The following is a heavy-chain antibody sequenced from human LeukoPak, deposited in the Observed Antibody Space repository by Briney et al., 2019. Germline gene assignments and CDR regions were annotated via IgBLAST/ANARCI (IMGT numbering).Heavy chain of an antibody. V-gene: IGHV4-59*01. D-gene: IGHD6-6*01. J-gene: IGHJ5*02. CDR3: AREGSSDSDWFDP. Sequence: SETLSLTCTVSGGSISSYYWSWIRQPPGKGLEWIGYIYYSGSTNYNPSLKSRVTISVDTPKNKFSLKLSSVTAADTAVYYCAREGSSDSDWFDPWGQGTLVTVSS. CDR2: IYYSGST. CDR1: GGSISSYY.